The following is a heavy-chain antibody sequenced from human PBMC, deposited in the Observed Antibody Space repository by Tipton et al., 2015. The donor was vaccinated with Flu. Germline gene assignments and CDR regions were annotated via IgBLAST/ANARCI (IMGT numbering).Heavy chain of an antibody. CDR1: GDSISSSY. CDR2: IYYSGST. Sequence: LRLSCTVSGDSISSSYWSWIRQPPGKGLEWIGYIYYSGSTNYNPSLKSRVIISLDTSKNQFSLKLSSVTAADTAVYYCARGGPWDSGTFHFDYWGQGTLVTVSS. CDR3: ARGGPWDSGTFHFDY. D-gene: IGHD1-26*01. V-gene: IGHV4-59*01. J-gene: IGHJ4*02.